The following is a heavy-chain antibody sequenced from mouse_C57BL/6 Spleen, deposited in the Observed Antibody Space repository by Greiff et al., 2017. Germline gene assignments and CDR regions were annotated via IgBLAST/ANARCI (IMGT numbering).Heavy chain of an antibody. CDR3: LCPPDSNCEYYAMDY. CDR1: GYTFTDYE. CDR2: IDPETGGT. V-gene: IGHV1-15*01. D-gene: IGHD2-5*01. J-gene: IGHJ4*01. Sequence: QVQLQQSGAELVRPGASVTLSCKASGYTFTDYEMHWVKQTPVHGLEWIGAIDPETGGTAYNQKFKGKAILTADKSSSTAYMELRSLTSEDSAVYYCLCPPDSNCEYYAMDYWGQGTSVTVSS.